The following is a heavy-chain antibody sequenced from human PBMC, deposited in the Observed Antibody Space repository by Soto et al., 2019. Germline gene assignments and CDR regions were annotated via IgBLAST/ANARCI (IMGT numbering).Heavy chain of an antibody. CDR3: ARDLIWGLTGYYSMAA. D-gene: IGHD3-16*01. Sequence: EVQLVESGGGLVQPGGSLRLSCATSGFILSDCAMNWVRQAPGKGLEWVSYISSSSSVIDYADSVKGRFTVSRDNARNSLYLKITSRKAEDTAVYNGARDLIWGLTGYYSMAAGGKGPPVPVPS. CDR1: GFILSDCA. J-gene: IGHJ6*03. CDR2: ISSSSSVI. V-gene: IGHV3-48*01.